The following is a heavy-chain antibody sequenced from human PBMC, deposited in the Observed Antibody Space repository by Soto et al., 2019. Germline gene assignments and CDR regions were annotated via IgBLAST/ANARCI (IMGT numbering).Heavy chain of an antibody. CDR2: IIPIFGTA. Sequence: SVNRSRKGAVWAMSVYVIGWVRQAPGQGLEWMGGIIPIFGTANYAQKFQGRVTITADESTSTAYMELSSLRSEDTAVYYCASRYYDFWSGSHYYYYSGMDVCGQGTTVTVSS. D-gene: IGHD3-3*01. V-gene: IGHV1-69*13. CDR1: VWAMSVYV. J-gene: IGHJ6*02. CDR3: ASRYYDFWSGSHYYYYSGMDV.